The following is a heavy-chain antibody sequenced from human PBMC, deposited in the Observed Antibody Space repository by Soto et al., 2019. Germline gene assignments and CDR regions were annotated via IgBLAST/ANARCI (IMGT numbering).Heavy chain of an antibody. CDR1: GFTFSSYA. V-gene: IGHV3-23*01. Sequence: EVQLLESGGGLVQPGGSLRLSCAASGFTFSSYAMSWVRQAPGKGLEWVSAISGSGGSTYYADSVKGRFTISRDNSKNTLYLQKNSRRAEDTAVYYCAKDLGRTYYDFWSGERHENCFDPWGQGTLVTVSS. CDR2: ISGSGGST. CDR3: AKDLGRTYYDFWSGERHENCFDP. J-gene: IGHJ5*02. D-gene: IGHD3-3*01.